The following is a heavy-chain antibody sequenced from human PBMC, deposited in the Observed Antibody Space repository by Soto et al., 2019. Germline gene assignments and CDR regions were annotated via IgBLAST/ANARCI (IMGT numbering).Heavy chain of an antibody. J-gene: IGHJ6*02. Sequence: ASVKVSCKASGFTDYYIHWVRQAPGQGLEWMGWVNPSSGGTNYAQKFQGRVAMTRDTFISTAYMELSRLQSDDTAVYYCAREGRADSGSYGVDVWGQGTTVTSP. D-gene: IGHD4-17*01. V-gene: IGHV1-2*02. CDR1: GFTDYY. CDR3: AREGRADSGSYGVDV. CDR2: VNPSSGGT.